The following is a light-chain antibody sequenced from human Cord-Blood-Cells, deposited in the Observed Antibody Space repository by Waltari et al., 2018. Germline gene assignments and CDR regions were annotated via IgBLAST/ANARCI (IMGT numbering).Light chain of an antibody. CDR3: SSYAGSNNLV. Sequence: QSALTQPPSAPGTPSPSVPISSTGTSSDGGGYNYVSSYQQHPGKAPNLLIYEVSRRPAGVPDRFSGAKSGNTASLTVSGLQAEDEADYYCSSYAGSNNLVFGGGTKLTVL. CDR1: SSDGGGYNY. J-gene: IGLJ2*01. V-gene: IGLV2-8*01. CDR2: EVS.